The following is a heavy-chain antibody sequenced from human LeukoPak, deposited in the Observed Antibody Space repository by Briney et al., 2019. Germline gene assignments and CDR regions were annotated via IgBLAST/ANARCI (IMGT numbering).Heavy chain of an antibody. J-gene: IGHJ4*02. CDR3: ARTILEYYYDSNGRYYFDY. CDR1: GGSLSSFY. V-gene: IGHV4-59*01. D-gene: IGHD3-22*01. CDR2: IYYSGST. Sequence: PSETLSLTCTVSGGSLSSFYWSWIRQPPGRGLEWIGYIYYSGSTNYNPSLESRVTISVDTSKNQFSLKLSSVTAADTAVYYCARTILEYYYDSNGRYYFDYWGQGTLVTVSS.